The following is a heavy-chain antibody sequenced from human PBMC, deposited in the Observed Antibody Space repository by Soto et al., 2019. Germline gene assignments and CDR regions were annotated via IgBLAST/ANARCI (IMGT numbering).Heavy chain of an antibody. CDR3: ARDLHDYVSFRFDP. CDR2: ISRSSSYI. J-gene: IGHJ5*02. D-gene: IGHD3-16*01. V-gene: IGHV3-21*01. Sequence: PGESLKISCAASGFTFSSYSMNWVRQAPGKGLEWVSSISRSSSYIYYADSVKGRFTISRDNAKNSLYLQMNSLRAEDTAVYYCARDLHDYVSFRFDPWGQGTLVTVSS. CDR1: GFTFSSYS.